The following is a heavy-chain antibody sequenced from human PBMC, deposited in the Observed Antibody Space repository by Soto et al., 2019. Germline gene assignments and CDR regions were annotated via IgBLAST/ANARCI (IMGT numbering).Heavy chain of an antibody. CDR3: ARGSWDDVTGHYYMDV. D-gene: IGHD1-1*01. Sequence: QVQLQQSGPGLVKPSQTLSLTCDISGDSVSSNSAAWNWIRQTPSRGLEWLGRTYYRSKWYINYAVSVQSRITVNPDTSKNQFSLQVNSVTPEDTAVYYCARGSWDDVTGHYYMDVWGKGTTVTVSS. V-gene: IGHV6-1*01. CDR1: GDSVSSNSAA. J-gene: IGHJ6*03. CDR2: TYYRSKWYI.